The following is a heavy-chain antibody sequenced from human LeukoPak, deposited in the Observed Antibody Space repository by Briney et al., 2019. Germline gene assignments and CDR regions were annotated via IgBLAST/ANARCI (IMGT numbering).Heavy chain of an antibody. V-gene: IGHV3-11*04. CDR1: GFTFSDYY. CDR3: AKLPPNYYGSGSSLDYFDY. Sequence: GGSLRLSCAASGFTFSDYYMSWIRQAPGKGLEWVSYISTSGRTIYYADSVKGRFTISRDNAKNSLYLQMNSLRAEDTAVYYCAKLPPNYYGSGSSLDYFDYWGQGTLVTVSS. D-gene: IGHD3-10*01. J-gene: IGHJ4*02. CDR2: ISTSGRTI.